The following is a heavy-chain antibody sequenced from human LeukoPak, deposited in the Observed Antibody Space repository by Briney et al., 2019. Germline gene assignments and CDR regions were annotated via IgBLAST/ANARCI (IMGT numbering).Heavy chain of an antibody. D-gene: IGHD3-9*01. J-gene: IGHJ4*02. V-gene: IGHV3-21*01. CDR3: ARGITGHYGNDF. Sequence: GGSLRLSCAASGFTFSSYSMNWVRQAPGKGLEWVSSISSSSRYIYYADSVKGRFTISRDTAKNSLYLQMSSLRAEDTAVYYCARGITGHYGNDFWGQGTLVTVSS. CDR2: ISSSSRYI. CDR1: GFTFSSYS.